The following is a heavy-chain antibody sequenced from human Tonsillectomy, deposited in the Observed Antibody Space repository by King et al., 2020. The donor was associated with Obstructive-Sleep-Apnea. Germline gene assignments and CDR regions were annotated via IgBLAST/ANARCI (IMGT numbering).Heavy chain of an antibody. CDR3: ARVVDTAMEEEQYYFDY. D-gene: IGHD5-18*01. V-gene: IGHV1-2*02. CDR1: GYTFTGYY. CDR2: INPNSGGT. J-gene: IGHJ4*02. Sequence: VQLVESGAEVKKPGASVKVSCKASGYTFTGYYMHWVRQAPGQGLEWMGWINPNSGGTNYAQKFQGRVTMTRDTSISTAYRELSRLRSDDTAVYYCARVVDTAMEEEQYYFDYWGQGTLVTVSS.